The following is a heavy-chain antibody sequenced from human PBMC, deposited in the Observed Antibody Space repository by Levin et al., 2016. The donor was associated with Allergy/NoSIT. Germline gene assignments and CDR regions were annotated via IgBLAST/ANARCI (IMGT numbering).Heavy chain of an antibody. CDR2: INPDSGGT. D-gene: IGHD4-23*01. V-gene: IGHV1-2*02. CDR3: ARGRSLPYGNSLWFDP. Sequence: ASVKVSCKAFGYTFTGYYIHWVRQAPGQGLQWMGWINPDSGGTKYQQNFQGRVAMTRDMSIRTAYMELSGLRSDDSAIFYCARGRSLPYGNSLWFDPWGQGTLVTVSS. CDR1: GYTFTGYY. J-gene: IGHJ5*02.